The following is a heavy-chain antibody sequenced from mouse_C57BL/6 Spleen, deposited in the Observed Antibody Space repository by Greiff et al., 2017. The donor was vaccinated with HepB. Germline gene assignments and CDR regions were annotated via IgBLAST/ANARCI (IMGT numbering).Heavy chain of an antibody. J-gene: IGHJ2*01. Sequence: EVHLVESGGGLVKPGGSLKLSCAASGFTFSSYTMSWVRQTPEKRLEWVATISGGGGNTYYPDSVKGRFTISRDNAKNTLYLQMSSLRSEDTALYYCARHGYGSSYGYFDYWGQGTTLTVSS. CDR2: ISGGGGNT. CDR3: ARHGYGSSYGYFDY. CDR1: GFTFSSYT. D-gene: IGHD1-1*01. V-gene: IGHV5-9*01.